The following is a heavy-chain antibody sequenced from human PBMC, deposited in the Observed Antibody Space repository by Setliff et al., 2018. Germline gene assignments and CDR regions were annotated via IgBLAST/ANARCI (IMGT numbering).Heavy chain of an antibody. CDR2: IDQSGST. J-gene: IGHJ5*02. CDR1: GDSFSGYF. D-gene: IGHD6-13*01. CDR3: AGGAFGSRWYVRPWFDP. Sequence: SETLSLTCAVYGDSFSGYFWTWIRQPPGKGLEWIGDIDQSGSTNYNPPLKSRLTISVDTSKNQFSLSLSSVTAADTAVYYCAGGAFGSRWYVRPWFDPWGQGTLVTVSS. V-gene: IGHV4-34*01.